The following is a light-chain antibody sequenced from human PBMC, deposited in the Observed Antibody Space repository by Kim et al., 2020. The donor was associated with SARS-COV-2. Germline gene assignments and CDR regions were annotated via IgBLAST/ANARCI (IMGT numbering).Light chain of an antibody. V-gene: IGKV1-5*03. CDR1: QSISIW. CDR2: KAS. J-gene: IGKJ1*01. Sequence: DIQMTQSPSTLSASVGDRVAITCRASQSISIWLAWYQQKPGKAPMLLIYKASSLESGVPSRFSGSGSGTEFTLTISSLQPDDFATYYCQQYNSYSWTFGQGTKVDIK. CDR3: QQYNSYSWT.